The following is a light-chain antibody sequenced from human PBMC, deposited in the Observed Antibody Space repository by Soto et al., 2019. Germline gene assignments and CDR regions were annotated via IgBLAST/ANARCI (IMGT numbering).Light chain of an antibody. CDR1: QRVSSYS. Sequence: FTQPPGTLSLSPGERATLSCTGCQRVSSYSLAWYQQKPGQAPRLVMYGTSNRATGIPDRFSGSGSGTDFTLTISRLEPEDFAVYYCQQYDSSPRTFGQGTKVDIK. J-gene: IGKJ1*01. CDR3: QQYDSSPRT. CDR2: GTS. V-gene: IGKV3-20*01.